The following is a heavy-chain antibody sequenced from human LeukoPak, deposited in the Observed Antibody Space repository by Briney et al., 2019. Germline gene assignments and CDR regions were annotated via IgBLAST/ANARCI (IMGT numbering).Heavy chain of an antibody. V-gene: IGHV5-51*01. Sequence: GESLKISYKGSGSRFTSYWIGWGRQMPGKGVEWMGIIYPGDSDTRYSPSFQGQVTISADKSISTAYLQWSSLKASDPAMYYCARGGGDYVLFDYWGQGTLVTVSS. CDR2: IYPGDSDT. CDR3: ARGGGDYVLFDY. J-gene: IGHJ4*02. CDR1: GSRFTSYW. D-gene: IGHD4-17*01.